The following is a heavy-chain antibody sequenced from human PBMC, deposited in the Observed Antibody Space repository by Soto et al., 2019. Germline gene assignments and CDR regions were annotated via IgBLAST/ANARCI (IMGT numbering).Heavy chain of an antibody. Sequence: ASVKVSFKASGYTFTSYAMHWVRQAPGQRLEWMGWINAGNGNTKYSQKFQGRVTITRDTSASTAYMELSSLRSEDTAVYYCARDPIVAANNWFDPWGQGTLVTVSS. CDR2: INAGNGNT. CDR3: ARDPIVAANNWFDP. CDR1: GYTFTSYA. J-gene: IGHJ5*02. V-gene: IGHV1-3*01. D-gene: IGHD5-12*01.